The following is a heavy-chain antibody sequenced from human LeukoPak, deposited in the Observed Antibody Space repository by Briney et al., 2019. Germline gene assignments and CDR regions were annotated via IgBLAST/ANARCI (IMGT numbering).Heavy chain of an antibody. CDR2: ISWNSGSI. Sequence: SLRLPCAASRFTLDGYAMHWVRQATRKGLDGVSGISWNSGSIRYADSVKGRFTISRDNAKNSLYLQMNSLRAEDTALYYCAKVGYSSSWYYFDYWGQGTLVTVSS. D-gene: IGHD6-13*01. CDR3: AKVGYSSSWYYFDY. J-gene: IGHJ4*02. V-gene: IGHV3-9*01. CDR1: RFTLDGYA.